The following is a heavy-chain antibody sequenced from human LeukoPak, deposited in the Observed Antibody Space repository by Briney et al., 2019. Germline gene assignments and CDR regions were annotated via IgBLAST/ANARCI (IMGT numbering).Heavy chain of an antibody. CDR2: MRVSSGLI. CDR3: AREFAGSASGAGY. J-gene: IGHJ4*02. CDR1: GFTFSSYS. V-gene: IGHV3-21*01. D-gene: IGHD1-26*01. Sequence: GGSLRLSCAASGFTFSSYSMNWVRQAPGKGLEWVSSMRVSSGLIYYADSVKGRFTISRDNAKCSLYLQMNRLRVEDTAVYYCAREFAGSASGAGYWGQGTLVTVSS.